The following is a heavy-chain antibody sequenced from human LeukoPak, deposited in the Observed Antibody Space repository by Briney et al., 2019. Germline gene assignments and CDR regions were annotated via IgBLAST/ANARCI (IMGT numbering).Heavy chain of an antibody. Sequence: ASVKVSCKASGYTFTGYYMHWVRQAPGQGLEWMGWINPNSGCTNYAQKFQGRVTMTRDTSISTAYMELSRLRSDDTAVYCCARDSGGGYYYGSSGYYAEYFQHWGQGTLVTVSS. V-gene: IGHV1-2*02. CDR3: ARDSGGGYYYGSSGYYAEYFQH. J-gene: IGHJ1*01. CDR2: INPNSGCT. CDR1: GYTFTGYY. D-gene: IGHD3-22*01.